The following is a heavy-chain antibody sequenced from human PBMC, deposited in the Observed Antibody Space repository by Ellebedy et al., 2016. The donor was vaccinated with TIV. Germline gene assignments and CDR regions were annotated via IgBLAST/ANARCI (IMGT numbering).Heavy chain of an antibody. D-gene: IGHD2/OR15-2a*01. CDR1: GFTFNDAW. Sequence: PGGSLRLSCEASGFTFNDAWMNWVRQAPGKGLEWVGRIKSQTNGGTTAYAGPVRGRFTISRDNSKNTLYLQMNSLETEDTAIYYCTVEGFTYGFQSTFSWGQGTLVTVSS. V-gene: IGHV3-15*07. CDR3: TVEGFTYGFQSTFS. J-gene: IGHJ5*02. CDR2: IKSQTNGGTT.